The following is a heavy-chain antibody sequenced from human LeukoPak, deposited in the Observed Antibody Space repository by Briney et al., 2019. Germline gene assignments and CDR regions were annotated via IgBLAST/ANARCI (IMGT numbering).Heavy chain of an antibody. V-gene: IGHV3-23*01. J-gene: IGHJ4*02. CDR3: AREDATMVLSLDY. CDR1: GFTFSSYA. CDR2: ISSGGDNT. D-gene: IGHD5-18*01. Sequence: LSGGSLRLSCAASGFTFSSYAMSWVHQAPGKGLEWVSAISSGGDNTYYADSVKGRLTISRDNSKNTLYVQMTSLRAEDTAVYYCAREDATMVLSLDYWGQGALVTVSS.